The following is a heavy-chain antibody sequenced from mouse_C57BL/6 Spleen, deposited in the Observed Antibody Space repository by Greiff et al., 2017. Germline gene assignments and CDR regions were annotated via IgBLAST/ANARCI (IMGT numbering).Heavy chain of an antibody. D-gene: IGHD3-2*02. Sequence: VQLKQSGPELVKPGASVKMSCKASGYTFTDYNMHWVKQSHGKSLEWIGYINPNNGGTSYNQKFKGKATLTVNKSSSTAYMELRSLTSEDSAVYYCAVEEDSSGFFDYWCQGTTLTVSS. CDR2: INPNNGGT. J-gene: IGHJ2*01. CDR1: GYTFTDYN. CDR3: AVEEDSSGFFDY. V-gene: IGHV1-22*01.